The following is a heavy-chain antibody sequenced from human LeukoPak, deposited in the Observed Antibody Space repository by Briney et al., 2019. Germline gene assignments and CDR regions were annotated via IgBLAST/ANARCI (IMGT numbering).Heavy chain of an antibody. CDR3: ARARVVGSGSYYLDAFDI. Sequence: PSETLSLTCTVSGGSISSYYWSWIRQPPGKGLEWIGYIYYSGSTNYNPSLKSRVTISVDTSKNQFSLKLSSVTAADTAVYYCARARVVGSGSYYLDAFDIWGQGTMVTVSS. D-gene: IGHD3-10*01. J-gene: IGHJ3*02. CDR2: IYYSGST. V-gene: IGHV4-59*01. CDR1: GGSISSYY.